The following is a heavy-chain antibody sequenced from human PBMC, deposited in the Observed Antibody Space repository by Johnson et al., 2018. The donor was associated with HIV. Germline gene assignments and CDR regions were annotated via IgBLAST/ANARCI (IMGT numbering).Heavy chain of an antibody. CDR2: ISYDAGNK. CDR3: GYGSGSYFGTHDAFDI. Sequence: QVQLVESGGGVVRPGGSLRLSCATSGFTFDDYGMSWVRQAPGKGLEWVAVISYDAGNKYYADSVKGRFTISRDNSKNTLYLQMNSLRAEDTAVYYCGYGSGSYFGTHDAFDIWGQGTMVTVSS. CDR1: GFTFDDYG. D-gene: IGHD3-10*01. V-gene: IGHV3-30*03. J-gene: IGHJ3*02.